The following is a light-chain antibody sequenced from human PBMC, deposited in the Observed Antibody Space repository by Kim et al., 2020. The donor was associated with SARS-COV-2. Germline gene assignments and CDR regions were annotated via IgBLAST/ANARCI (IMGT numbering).Light chain of an antibody. Sequence: QTVVTQEPSFSVSPGGTVTLTCGLSSGSVSTSYYPSWYQQTPGQTPRTLIYNTNTRSSGVPDRFSGSIVENEAALTITGAQADDESDYYCVLYMGSGIWVFGGGTKLTVL. CDR3: VLYMGSGIWV. J-gene: IGLJ3*02. CDR2: NTN. CDR1: SGSVSTSYY. V-gene: IGLV8-61*01.